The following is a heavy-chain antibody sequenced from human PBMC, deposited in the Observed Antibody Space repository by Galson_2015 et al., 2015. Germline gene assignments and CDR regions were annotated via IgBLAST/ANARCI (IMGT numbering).Heavy chain of an antibody. D-gene: IGHD1-26*01. Sequence: SLRLSCAASGFTFSKYAMNWVRQAPEKGLEWVSVISSSGSGGSTYYADPVKGRFTMSRDNAKNTVYLQMNSLRVEDAAVYYCARDRVGYDYWGQGTLVTVSP. CDR2: ISSSGSGGST. J-gene: IGHJ4*02. CDR1: GFTFSKYA. V-gene: IGHV3-23*01. CDR3: ARDRVGYDY.